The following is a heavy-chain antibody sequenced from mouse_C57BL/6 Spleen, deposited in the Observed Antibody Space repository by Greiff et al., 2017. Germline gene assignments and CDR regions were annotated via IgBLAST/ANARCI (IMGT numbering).Heavy chain of an antibody. V-gene: IGHV1-54*01. CDR2: INPGSGGT. CDR1: GYAFTNYL. CDR3: ARSYGDAWFDY. J-gene: IGHJ2*01. D-gene: IGHD1-2*01. Sequence: QVQLQQSGAELVRPGTSVKVSCKASGYAFTNYLIEWVKQRPGQGLEWIGVINPGSGGTNYNEKFKGKATLTAAKSSSTAYMQRSSLTSEDSAVYFGARSYGDAWFDYWGQGTTLTVSS.